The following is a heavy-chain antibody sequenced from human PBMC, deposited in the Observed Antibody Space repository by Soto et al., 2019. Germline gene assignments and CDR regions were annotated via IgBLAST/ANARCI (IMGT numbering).Heavy chain of an antibody. Sequence: QVQLQESGPGLVKPSETLSLTCTVSGGSISSYYWSWIRQPPGKGLEWIGYIYYSGSTNYNPSLKSRVTISVDTSKNQFSLKLSSVTAADTAVYYCARGWLSNWFDPWGQGTLVTVSS. J-gene: IGHJ5*02. CDR1: GGSISSYY. CDR2: IYYSGST. D-gene: IGHD3-10*01. V-gene: IGHV4-59*01. CDR3: ARGWLSNWFDP.